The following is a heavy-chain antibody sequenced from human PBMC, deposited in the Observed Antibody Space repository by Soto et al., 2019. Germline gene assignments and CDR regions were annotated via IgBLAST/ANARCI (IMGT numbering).Heavy chain of an antibody. CDR3: AREGTPGYCSGGSCYSGY. CDR2: IIPIFGTA. Sequence: QVQLVQSGAEVKKPGSSVKVSCKASGGTFSSYAISWVRQAPGQGLEWMGGIIPIFGTANYAQKFQGRVTITADASTSTAYMELSSLRSEDTAVYYCAREGTPGYCSGGSCYSGYWGQGTLVTVSS. J-gene: IGHJ4*02. V-gene: IGHV1-69*12. D-gene: IGHD2-15*01. CDR1: GGTFSSYA.